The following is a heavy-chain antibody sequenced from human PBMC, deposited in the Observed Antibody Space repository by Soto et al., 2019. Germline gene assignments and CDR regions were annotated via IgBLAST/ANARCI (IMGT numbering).Heavy chain of an antibody. CDR3: AGGGAAAETYYYYSIDV. D-gene: IGHD6-13*01. J-gene: IGHJ6*02. CDR2: ISAYNGNT. Sequence: QVQLVQSGAEVKKPGASVKVSCKASGYTFPSYGISWVRQAPVQGLEWMGWISAYNGNTNYAQNLQGRVTMTTDTSKSTAYMELRSLSSDYTAVYYCAGGGAAAETYYYYSIDVWGQGTTVTVSS. CDR1: GYTFPSYG. V-gene: IGHV1-18*01.